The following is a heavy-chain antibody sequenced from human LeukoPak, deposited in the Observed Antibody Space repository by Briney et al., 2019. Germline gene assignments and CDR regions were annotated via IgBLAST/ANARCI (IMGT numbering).Heavy chain of an antibody. V-gene: IGHV4-39*01. D-gene: IGHD6-19*01. CDR2: FYYSGST. CDR3: TTTTRGWYGVGDY. Sequence: SETLSLTCTVPGGSISSSTYYWGWIRQPPGKGLEWIGSFYYSGSTYYNASLKSRVTISVDTSKNQFSLKLSSVTAADTAVYYCTTTTRGWYGVGDYWGQGTLVTVSS. J-gene: IGHJ4*02. CDR1: GGSISSSTYY.